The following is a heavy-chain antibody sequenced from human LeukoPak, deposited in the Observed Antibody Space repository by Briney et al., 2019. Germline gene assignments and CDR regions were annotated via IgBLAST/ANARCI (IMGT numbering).Heavy chain of an antibody. V-gene: IGHV3-9*01. Sequence: GGSLRLSCAASGFTFDDYAMHWVRQAPGKGLEWVSGISWNSGSIGYADSVKGRFTISRDNAKNSLYLQMNSLRAEDTALYYCVKGMHYDSSGGVYFDYWGQGTLVTVSS. CDR2: ISWNSGSI. D-gene: IGHD3-22*01. CDR1: GFTFDDYA. CDR3: VKGMHYDSSGGVYFDY. J-gene: IGHJ4*02.